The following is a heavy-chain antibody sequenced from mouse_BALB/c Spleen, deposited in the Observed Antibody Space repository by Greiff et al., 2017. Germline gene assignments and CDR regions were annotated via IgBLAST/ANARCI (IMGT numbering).Heavy chain of an antibody. V-gene: IGHV2-9*02. D-gene: IGHD2-3*01. CDR3: ARENDGYGAMDY. J-gene: IGHJ4*01. CDR1: GFSLTSYG. CDR2: IWAGGST. Sequence: QVQLKQSGPGLVAPSQSLSITCTVSGFSLTSYGVHWVRQPPGKGLEWLGVIWAGGSTNYNSALMSRLSISKDNSKSQVFLKMNSLQTDDTAMYCCARENDGYGAMDYGGQGTSVTVSS.